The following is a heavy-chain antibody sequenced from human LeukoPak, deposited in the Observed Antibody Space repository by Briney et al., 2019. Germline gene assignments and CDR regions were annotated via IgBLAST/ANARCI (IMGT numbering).Heavy chain of an antibody. D-gene: IGHD3-3*01. CDR3: ARGGALRRWFDP. V-gene: IGHV3-11*01. CDR2: ISSSGRTI. CDR1: GFNFRDYY. J-gene: IGHJ5*02. Sequence: GGSLRLSCAGSGFNFRDYYMSWIRQAPGKGLEWVSYISSSGRTIYYADSVKGRFTISRDNAKNSLYLQMNSLRAGDTAVYYCARGGALRRWFDPWGQGTLVTVSS.